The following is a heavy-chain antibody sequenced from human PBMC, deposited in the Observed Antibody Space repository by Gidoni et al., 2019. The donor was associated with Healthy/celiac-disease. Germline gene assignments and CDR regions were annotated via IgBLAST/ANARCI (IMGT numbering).Heavy chain of an antibody. Sequence: QVQLVQSGAEVKKPGASVKVSCKASGYTFTSYYMHWVRQAPGQGLEWMGIINPSGGSTSYAQKFQGRVTMTRDTSTSTVYMELSSLRSEDTAVYYCARDLVAVAGTDAFDIWGQGTMVTVSS. CDR1: GYTFTSYY. D-gene: IGHD6-19*01. CDR3: ARDLVAVAGTDAFDI. CDR2: INPSGGST. J-gene: IGHJ3*02. V-gene: IGHV1-46*01.